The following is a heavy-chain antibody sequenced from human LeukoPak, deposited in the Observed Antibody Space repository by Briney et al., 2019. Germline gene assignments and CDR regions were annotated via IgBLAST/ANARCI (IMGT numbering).Heavy chain of an antibody. CDR1: GGSISSYY. CDR2: IYTSGST. D-gene: IGHD2-8*01. Sequence: KSSETLSLTCTVSGGSISSYYWSWIRQPAGKGLEWIGRIYTSGSTNYNPSLKSRVTMSVDTSKNQFSLKLSYVTAADTAVYYCAKNGAYAVDYWGQGTLVTVSS. CDR3: AKNGAYAVDY. V-gene: IGHV4-4*07. J-gene: IGHJ4*02.